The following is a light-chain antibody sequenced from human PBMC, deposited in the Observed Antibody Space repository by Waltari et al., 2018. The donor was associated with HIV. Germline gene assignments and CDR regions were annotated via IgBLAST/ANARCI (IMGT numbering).Light chain of an antibody. J-gene: IGLJ3*02. CDR3: GSYTATNSMM. CDR2: EVS. Sequence: QSALTQSAYVSGSPGQSITISCTGPTRAADSFDFVSWYQQHPGKVPTLIIYEVSFRASGVSNRFSASKSGNTTSLTISGLQAEDEAVYYCGSYTATNSMMFGGGTKLTVL. V-gene: IGLV2-14*01. CDR1: TRAADSFDF.